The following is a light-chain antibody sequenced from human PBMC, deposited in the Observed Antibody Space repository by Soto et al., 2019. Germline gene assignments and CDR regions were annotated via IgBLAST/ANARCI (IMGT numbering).Light chain of an antibody. CDR3: QQRNSWPPNFT. CDR2: DTS. CDR1: QIVGSF. J-gene: IGKJ5*01. Sequence: EILLTQSRATLSLSPGARSTTSGMANQIVGSFLAWYQQKPGQAPTILIYDTSIRATGIPARFSGSGSGTDFTLTISSLEPEDFAVYYCQQRNSWPPNFTFGTGTRLEIK. V-gene: IGKV3-11*01.